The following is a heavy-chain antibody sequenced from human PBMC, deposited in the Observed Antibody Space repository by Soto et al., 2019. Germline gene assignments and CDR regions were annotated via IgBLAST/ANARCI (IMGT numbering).Heavy chain of an antibody. J-gene: IGHJ6*02. V-gene: IGHV4-59*01. Sequence: PSETLSLTCTVSGGSISSYYWSLIRQPPGKGLEWIGYIYYSGSTNYNPSLKSRVTISVDTSKNQLSLKLSSVTAADTAVYYCARAGDYGSGSHLYGMDVWGQGTKVTASS. CDR3: ARAGDYGSGSHLYGMDV. D-gene: IGHD3-10*01. CDR1: GGSISSYY. CDR2: IYYSGST.